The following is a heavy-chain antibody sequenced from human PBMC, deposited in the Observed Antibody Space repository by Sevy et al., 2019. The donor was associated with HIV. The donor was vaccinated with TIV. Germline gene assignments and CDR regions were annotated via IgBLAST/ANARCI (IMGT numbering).Heavy chain of an antibody. J-gene: IGHJ6*02. V-gene: IGHV1-2*02. D-gene: IGHD2-2*02. CDR1: GYTFTDYY. Sequence: ASVKVSCKASGYTFTDYYIHWVRQAPGQGLEWMGWINPKSGGTNDAQKFHDRVTMTRDTSISTAYMELSRLRSDDTAVYYCARVVEPAGIDPYYYGVDVWGPGATVTVSS. CDR3: ARVVEPAGIDPYYYGVDV. CDR2: INPKSGGT.